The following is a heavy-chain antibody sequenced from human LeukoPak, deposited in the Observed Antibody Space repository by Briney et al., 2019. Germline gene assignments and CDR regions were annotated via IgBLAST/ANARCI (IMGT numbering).Heavy chain of an antibody. Sequence: ASVKVSCKASGYTFTSYDINWVRQATGQGLEWMGWMNPNSGNTGYAQKFQGRVTMTRDTSISTAYMELRSLRSDDTAVYYCARDGHRRYYYDSSGRENAFDIWGQGTMVTVSS. J-gene: IGHJ3*02. V-gene: IGHV1-8*02. CDR3: ARDGHRRYYYDSSGRENAFDI. CDR2: MNPNSGNT. D-gene: IGHD3-22*01. CDR1: GYTFTSYD.